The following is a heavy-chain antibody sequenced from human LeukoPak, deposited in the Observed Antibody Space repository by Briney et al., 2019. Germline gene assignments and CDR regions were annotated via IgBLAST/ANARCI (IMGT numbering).Heavy chain of an antibody. CDR1: GGSISSSSYY. CDR2: IYYSGST. J-gene: IGHJ5*02. CDR3: ARVELVAAAGRQPHAYSSGWYGGWFDP. D-gene: IGHD6-19*01. V-gene: IGHV4-39*07. Sequence: SETLSLTCTVSGGSISSSSYYWGWIRQPPGKGLEWIGSIYYSGSTYYNPSLKSRVTISVDTSKNQFSLKLSSVTAADTAVYYCARVELVAAAGRQPHAYSSGWYGGWFDPWGQGTLVTVSS.